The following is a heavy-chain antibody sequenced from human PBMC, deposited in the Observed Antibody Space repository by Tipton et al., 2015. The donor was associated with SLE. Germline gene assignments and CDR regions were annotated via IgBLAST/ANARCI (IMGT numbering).Heavy chain of an antibody. V-gene: IGHV4-59*01. CDR3: ARRGVVSRFDP. CDR1: GGSITGYH. Sequence: TLSLTCTVSGGSITGYHWSWIRQPPGKGLEWIGYIYSGGGTSYSPSLNSPVTISLDTTKSQFSLKLSSVTAADTAVYYCARRGVVSRFDPWGQGTLVTVSS. D-gene: IGHD2-8*02. J-gene: IGHJ5*02. CDR2: IYSGGGT.